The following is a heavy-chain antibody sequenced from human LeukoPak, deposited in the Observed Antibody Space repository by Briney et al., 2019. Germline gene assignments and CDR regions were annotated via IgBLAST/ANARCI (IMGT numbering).Heavy chain of an antibody. D-gene: IGHD3-3*01. CDR3: AGSGYSLDAFHI. CDR1: GGSISSYY. V-gene: IGHV4-4*07. J-gene: IGHJ3*02. CDR2: IYTSGST. Sequence: PSETLSLTCTVSGGSISSYYWSWIRQPAGKGLEWIGRIYTSGSTNYNPSLKSRVTISVDKSKNQFSLKLSSVTAADTAVYYCAGSGYSLDAFHIWGQGTMVTVSS.